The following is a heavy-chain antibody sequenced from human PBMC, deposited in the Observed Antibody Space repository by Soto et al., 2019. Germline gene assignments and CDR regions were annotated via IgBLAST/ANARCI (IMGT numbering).Heavy chain of an antibody. Sequence: GGSLRLSCAASGFTFSNAWMNWVRQAPGKGLEWVGRIKSKTDGGTTDYAAPVKGRFTISRDDSKNTLYLQMNSLKTEDTAVYYCTTDPWGSVDRVREYYYYGMDVWGQGTTVTVSS. J-gene: IGHJ6*02. CDR2: IKSKTDGGTT. D-gene: IGHD3-16*01. CDR3: TTDPWGSVDRVREYYYYGMDV. CDR1: GFTFSNAW. V-gene: IGHV3-15*07.